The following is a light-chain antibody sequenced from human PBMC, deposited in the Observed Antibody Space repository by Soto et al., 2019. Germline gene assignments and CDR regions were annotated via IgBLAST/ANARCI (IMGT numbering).Light chain of an antibody. CDR3: QHSNNARCT. J-gene: IGKJ2*02. V-gene: IGKV1-5*03. CDR2: KAS. CDR1: QSISSW. Sequence: DIKMTQSPSTLSASVGDRVTITCRASQSISSWLAWYQQKPGKAPNLLIYKASSLEIGVPSRFSGSGSGTEFTLTIRSLQADDFATYYCQHSNNARCTFGQWTKLEIK.